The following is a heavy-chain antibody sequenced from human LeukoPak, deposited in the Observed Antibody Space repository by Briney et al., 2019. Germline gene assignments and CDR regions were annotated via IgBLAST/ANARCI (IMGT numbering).Heavy chain of an antibody. V-gene: IGHV3-73*01. CDR3: TRGRAVAGNFDY. D-gene: IGHD6-19*01. Sequence: TGGSLRLSCAASGFTFSGSAMHWVRQASGKGLEWVGRIRSKANSYATAYAASVKGRFTISRDDSKNTAYLQMNSLKTEDTAVYYCTRGRAVAGNFDYWGQGTLVTVSS. J-gene: IGHJ4*02. CDR2: IRSKANSYAT. CDR1: GFTFSGSA.